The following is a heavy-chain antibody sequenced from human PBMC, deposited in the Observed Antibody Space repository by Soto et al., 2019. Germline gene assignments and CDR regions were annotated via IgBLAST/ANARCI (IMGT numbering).Heavy chain of an antibody. D-gene: IGHD1-20*01. V-gene: IGHV3-7*01. CDR3: ARGNWNYYYGFDF. J-gene: IGHJ6*02. CDR1: EFTFDKYY. Sequence: GGSLRLSCAASEFTFDKYYMTWVRQAPGKGPEWVANIKPDGSEQYYVDSVKGRFTISRDNANNSLYLHMNSLRAEDTAVYFCARGNWNYYYGFDFWCQGTSVTVSS. CDR2: IKPDGSEQ.